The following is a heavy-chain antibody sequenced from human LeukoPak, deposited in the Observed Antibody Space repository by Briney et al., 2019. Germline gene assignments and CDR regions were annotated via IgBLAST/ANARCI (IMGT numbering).Heavy chain of an antibody. Sequence: GGSLRLSCAASGFTFSSYSMNWVRQAPGKGLEWVSSISSSSSYIYYADSVKGRFTISRDNAKNSLYLQMNSLRAEDTAVYYCARVNSSGPNWFDPWGQGTLVTVSS. CDR2: ISSSSSYI. CDR1: GFTFSSYS. D-gene: IGHD6-19*01. J-gene: IGHJ5*02. V-gene: IGHV3-21*01. CDR3: ARVNSSGPNWFDP.